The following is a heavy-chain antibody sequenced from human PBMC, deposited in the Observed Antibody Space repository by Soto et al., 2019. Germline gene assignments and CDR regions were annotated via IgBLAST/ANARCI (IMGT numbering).Heavy chain of an antibody. J-gene: IGHJ6*02. D-gene: IGHD3-9*01. Sequence: SETLSLTCTVSGGSISSSNWWSWVRQPPGQGLEWIGEIYHSGSTNYNPSLKSRVTISVDKSKNQFSLKLSSVTAADTAVYYCARDVVPTIFLSAGAHGMDVWGQGTTVTVSS. V-gene: IGHV4-4*02. CDR1: GGSISSSNW. CDR2: IYHSGST. CDR3: ARDVVPTIFLSAGAHGMDV.